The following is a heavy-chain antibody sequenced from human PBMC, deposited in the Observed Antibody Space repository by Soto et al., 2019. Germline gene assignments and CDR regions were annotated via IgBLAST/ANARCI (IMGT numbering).Heavy chain of an antibody. CDR3: ARAAAPVAGEYYYGMDV. D-gene: IGHD6-19*01. V-gene: IGHV6-1*01. CDR2: TYYRSKWYN. J-gene: IGHJ6*02. Sequence: PSQTLSLTCAISGDSVSSNSAAWNWIRQSPSRGLEWLGRTYYRSKWYNDYAVSVKSRITINPDTSKNQFSLQLNSVTPEDTAVYYCARAAAPVAGEYYYGMDVWGQGTKVTVYS. CDR1: GDSVSSNSAA.